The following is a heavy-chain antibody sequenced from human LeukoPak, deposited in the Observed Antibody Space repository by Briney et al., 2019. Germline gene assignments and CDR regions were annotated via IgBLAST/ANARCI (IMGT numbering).Heavy chain of an antibody. D-gene: IGHD3-10*01. CDR1: GGSISSYY. Sequence: SETLSLTCTVSGGSISSYYWSWIRQPPGKGLEWIGYIYYSGSTNYNPSLKSRVTISVDTSQNQFSLKLSSVTAADTAVYYCARDRVDTNYYGMDVWGQGTTVTVSS. CDR2: IYYSGST. CDR3: ARDRVDTNYYGMDV. J-gene: IGHJ6*02. V-gene: IGHV4-59*01.